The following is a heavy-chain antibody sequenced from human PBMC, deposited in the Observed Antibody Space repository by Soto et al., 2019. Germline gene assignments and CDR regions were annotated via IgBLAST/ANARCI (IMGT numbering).Heavy chain of an antibody. V-gene: IGHV3-30*18. CDR1: GFTFSSYG. CDR2: IPYDGSNK. Sequence: QVQLVESGGGVVQPGRSLRLSCAASGFTFSSYGMHWVRQAPGKGLEWVAVIPYDGSNKYYADSVKGRFTISRDNSKNTLYLQMNSLRAEDTAVYYCAKDSAHYDSSGYAYYWGQGTLVTVSS. J-gene: IGHJ4*02. D-gene: IGHD3-22*01. CDR3: AKDSAHYDSSGYAYY.